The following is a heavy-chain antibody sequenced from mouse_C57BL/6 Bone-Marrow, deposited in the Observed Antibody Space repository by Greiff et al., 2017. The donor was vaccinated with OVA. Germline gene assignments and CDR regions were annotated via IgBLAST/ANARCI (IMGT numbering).Heavy chain of an antibody. CDR1: GYTFTSYW. V-gene: IGHV1-64*01. Sequence: QVQLQQPGAELVKPGASVKLSCKASGYTFTSYWMHWVKQRPGQGLEWIGMIHPNSGSNNYNEKFKSKATLTVDKSSSTAYMQLSSLTSEDSAVYYCARRLRARSYWGQGTTLTVSS. CDR2: IHPNSGSN. D-gene: IGHD2-4*01. J-gene: IGHJ2*01. CDR3: ARRLRARSY.